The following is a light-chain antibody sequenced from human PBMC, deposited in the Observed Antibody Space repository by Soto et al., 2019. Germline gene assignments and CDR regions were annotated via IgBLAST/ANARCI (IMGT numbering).Light chain of an antibody. CDR3: QQYNNWPWT. J-gene: IGKJ1*01. Sequence: EIVMPQSPDTLSVSPGERATLSCRASQSVSSTLAWYQQKPGQAPRLLIYGASARATGFPARFSASGSGTEFTLTISSLQSEDFAVYYCQQYNNWPWTFGRGTKVDI. CDR2: GAS. CDR1: QSVSST. V-gene: IGKV3-15*01.